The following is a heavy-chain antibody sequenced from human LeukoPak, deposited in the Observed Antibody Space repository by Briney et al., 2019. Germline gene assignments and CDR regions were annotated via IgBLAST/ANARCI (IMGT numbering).Heavy chain of an antibody. Sequence: ASVKVSCKASGYTFTSYGCSWVRQAAGQGLEWMGWSSAYNGNTNYVQKLQGRVTMTTDTSTSTAYMELRSLRSDDTAVYYCARGRDLDWFDPWGQGTLVTVSS. D-gene: IGHD3-10*01. CDR2: SSAYNGNT. CDR1: GYTFTSYG. V-gene: IGHV1-18*01. J-gene: IGHJ5*02. CDR3: ARGRDLDWFDP.